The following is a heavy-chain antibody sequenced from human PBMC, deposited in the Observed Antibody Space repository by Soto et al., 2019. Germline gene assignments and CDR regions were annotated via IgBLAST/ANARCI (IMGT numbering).Heavy chain of an antibody. Sequence: QVQLVQSGAEVKKPGSSVKVSCTASGGTFSSYAISRVRQSPGQVLKWMGGIIPIFGTANYAQKFQGRVTITADESTSTAYMELSSLRSEDTAVYYCAREYIAPGHGWFDPWGQGTLVTVSS. CDR2: IIPIFGTA. CDR1: GGTFSSYA. D-gene: IGHD2-15*01. J-gene: IGHJ5*02. V-gene: IGHV1-69*01. CDR3: AREYIAPGHGWFDP.